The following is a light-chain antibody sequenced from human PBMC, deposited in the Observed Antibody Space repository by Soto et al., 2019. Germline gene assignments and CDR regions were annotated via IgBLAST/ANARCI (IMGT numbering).Light chain of an antibody. CDR2: WAS. J-gene: IGKJ1*01. Sequence: DIVMTQSPDSLAVSLGERATIICKSSQRVLYSSSNKNYLAWYQQKPGQPPKLLIYWASTRESGVPDRFSGSGSGTDFTLTISSLQAGDVAVYYCQQYCSSPWTFGQGTKVEIK. CDR3: QQYCSSPWT. CDR1: QRVLYSSSNKNY. V-gene: IGKV4-1*01.